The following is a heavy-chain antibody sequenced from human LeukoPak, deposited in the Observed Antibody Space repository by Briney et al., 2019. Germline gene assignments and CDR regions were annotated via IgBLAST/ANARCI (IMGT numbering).Heavy chain of an antibody. CDR2: INPSGGST. V-gene: IGHV1-46*01. D-gene: IGHD2-15*01. CDR3: ARAVGIVVVVVATLDY. CDR1: GYTFTNNY. J-gene: IGHJ4*02. Sequence: ASVKVSCTASGYTFTNNYMHWVRQAPGQGLEWMGIINPSGGSTNYAQKFQGRVTMTRDTSTSTVYMELSGLRSEDTAVYYCARAVGIVVVVVATLDYWGQGTLVTVSS.